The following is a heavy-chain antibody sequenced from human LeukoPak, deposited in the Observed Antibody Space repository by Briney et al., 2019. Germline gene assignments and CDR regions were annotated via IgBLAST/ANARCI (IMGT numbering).Heavy chain of an antibody. CDR1: GFTFSTYG. CDR2: IHYDGSNK. D-gene: IGHD6-6*01. V-gene: IGHV3-30*02. J-gene: IGHJ4*02. Sequence: TGGSLRLSCAASGFTFSTYGMHWVRQAPGKGLEWVAFIHYDGSNKYYADSEKGRFTISRDNSKNTLYLQMNSLRVEDTAVYYCASLDRPDHWGQGTLVTVSS. CDR3: ASLDRPDH.